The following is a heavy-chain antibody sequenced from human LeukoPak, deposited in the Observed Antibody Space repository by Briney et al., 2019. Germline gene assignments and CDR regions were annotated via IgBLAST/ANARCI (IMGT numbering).Heavy chain of an antibody. V-gene: IGHV4-59*08. CDR3: ARTVEKDWFDP. D-gene: IGHD4-17*01. CDR1: GGSISSYY. J-gene: IGHJ5*02. CDR2: IYYSGST. Sequence: SETLSLTCTVPGGSISSYYWSWIRQPPGKGLEWIGYIYYSGSTNYNPSLKSRVTISVDTSKNQFSLKLSSVTAADTAVYYCARTVEKDWFDPWGQGTLVTVSS.